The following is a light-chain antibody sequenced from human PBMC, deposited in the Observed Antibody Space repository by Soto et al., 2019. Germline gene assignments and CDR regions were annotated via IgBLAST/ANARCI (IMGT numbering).Light chain of an antibody. CDR3: NSYTSGTTLV. Sequence: QSVLTHPASVSGSPGQSITISCTGTSSDVGGYNYVSWYQQHPGKAPKLMIYDVSNRPSGVSNRFSGSKSGNKASLTISGLHAEDEADYYCNSYTSGTTLVFGTGSKVTVL. V-gene: IGLV2-14*03. CDR2: DVS. J-gene: IGLJ1*01. CDR1: SSDVGGYNY.